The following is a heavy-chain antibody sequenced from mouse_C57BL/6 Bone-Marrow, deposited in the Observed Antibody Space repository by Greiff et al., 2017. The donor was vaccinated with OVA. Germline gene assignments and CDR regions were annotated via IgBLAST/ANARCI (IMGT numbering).Heavy chain of an antibody. Sequence: EVKLQESGGDLVKPGGSLKLSCAASGFTFSSYGMSWVRQTPDKRLEWVATISSGGSYTYYPDSVKGRFTISRDNAKNTLYLQMSSLKSEDTAMYYCARDGYWGQGTSVTVSS. CDR1: GFTFSSYG. J-gene: IGHJ4*01. CDR3: ARDGY. CDR2: ISSGGSYT. V-gene: IGHV5-6*01.